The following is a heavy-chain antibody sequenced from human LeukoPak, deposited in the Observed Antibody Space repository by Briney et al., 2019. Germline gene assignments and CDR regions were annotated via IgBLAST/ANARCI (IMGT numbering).Heavy chain of an antibody. V-gene: IGHV1-18*01. CDR3: ARVGGGYDFWSGYQRYYFDY. Sequence: ASVKVSCKASGYTFTSYGIIWVRQAPGQGLEWMGWISAYNGNTNYAQKFQGRVTMTRNTSISTAYMELSSLRSEDTAVYYCARVGGGYDFWSGYQRYYFDYWGQGTLVTVSS. D-gene: IGHD3-3*01. J-gene: IGHJ4*02. CDR1: GYTFTSYG. CDR2: ISAYNGNT.